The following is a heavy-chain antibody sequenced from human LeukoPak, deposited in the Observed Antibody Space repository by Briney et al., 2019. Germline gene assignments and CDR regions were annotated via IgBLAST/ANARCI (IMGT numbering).Heavy chain of an antibody. CDR2: IYHSGST. V-gene: IGHV4-38-2*02. J-gene: IGHJ6*03. D-gene: IGHD2-2*01. CDR1: GYSISSGYY. CDR3: ARDLPAAMNGYYYYYMDV. Sequence: SETLSLTCTVSGYSISSGYYWGWIRQPPGKGLEWIGSIYHSGSTYYNPSLNSRVTISVDTSKNQFSLKLSSVTAADTAVYYCARDLPAAMNGYYYYYMDVWGKGTTVTVSS.